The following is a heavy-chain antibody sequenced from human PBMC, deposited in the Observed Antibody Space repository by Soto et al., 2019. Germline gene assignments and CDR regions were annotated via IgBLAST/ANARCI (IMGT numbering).Heavy chain of an antibody. CDR1: GFTVSSNY. D-gene: IGHD1-26*01. V-gene: IGHV3-66*01. Sequence: GGSLGLSCAASGFTVSSNYMSWVRQAPGKGLEWISIIYSAGNTYYADSVKGRFTISRDNSKNTLYLQMNSLGAEDTAVYYCARDFVVGGPTINYYYGMDVWGQGTTVTVS. CDR3: ARDFVVGGPTINYYYGMDV. J-gene: IGHJ6*02. CDR2: IYSAGNT.